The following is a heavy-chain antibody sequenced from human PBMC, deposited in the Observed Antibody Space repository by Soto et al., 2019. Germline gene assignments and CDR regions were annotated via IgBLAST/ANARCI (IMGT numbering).Heavy chain of an antibody. J-gene: IGHJ4*02. CDR1: GYTLTELS. CDR3: ATAGPRKRGFLEDYFDY. D-gene: IGHD3-10*01. CDR2: FDPEDGET. V-gene: IGHV1-24*01. Sequence: EASVKVSCKVSGYTLTELSMHWVRQAPGKGLEWMGGFDPEDGETIYAQKFQGRVTMTEDTSTDTAYMELSSLRSEDTAVYYCATAGPRKRGFLEDYFDYWGQGTLVTVSS.